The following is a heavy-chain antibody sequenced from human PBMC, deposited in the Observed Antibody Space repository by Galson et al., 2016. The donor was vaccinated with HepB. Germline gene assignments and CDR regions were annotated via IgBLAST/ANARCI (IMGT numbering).Heavy chain of an antibody. CDR1: GFTLSTYW. V-gene: IGHV3-7*01. CDR2: IKQDGSEI. J-gene: IGHJ3*02. CDR3: ARDLVRSAFDM. Sequence: SLRLSCAASGFTLSTYWMSWVRQAPGKGLEWVANIKQDGSEIYYVDSVRGRFTISRDNADNSLYLQMNSLRDEDTAVYYCARDLVRSAFDMWGQGTMVTVSS. D-gene: IGHD2-8*02.